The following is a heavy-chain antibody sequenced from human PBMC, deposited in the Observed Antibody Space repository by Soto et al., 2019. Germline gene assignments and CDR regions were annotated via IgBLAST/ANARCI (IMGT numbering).Heavy chain of an antibody. J-gene: IGHJ6*02. CDR3: ARDRGGCSGGSCYLAYSGIDV. D-gene: IGHD2-15*01. CDR1: GFTFSSYG. V-gene: IGHV3-33*01. Sequence: QVQLVESGGGVVQPGGSLRLSCAASGFTFSSYGMHWVRQAPGKVLEWVAVIWYDGSNKYYADSVKGRFTISRDNSKNTLCLQMNTLRAEDTAVYYCARDRGGCSGGSCYLAYSGIDVWGQGTTVTVSS. CDR2: IWYDGSNK.